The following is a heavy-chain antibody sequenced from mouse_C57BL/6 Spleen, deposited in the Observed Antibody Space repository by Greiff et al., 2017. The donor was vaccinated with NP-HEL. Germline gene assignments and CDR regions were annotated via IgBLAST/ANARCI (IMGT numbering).Heavy chain of an antibody. D-gene: IGHD1-1*01. CDR3: ARLLPDLYGKGHYYAMDY. J-gene: IGHJ4*01. V-gene: IGHV5-2*01. Sequence: EVKLVESGGGLVQPGESLKLSCESNEYEFPSHDMSWVRKTPEKRLELVAAINSDGGSTYYPDTMERRFIISRDNTKKTLYLQMSSLRSEDTALYYCARLLPDLYGKGHYYAMDYWGQGTSVTVSS. CDR1: EYEFPSHD. CDR2: INSDGGST.